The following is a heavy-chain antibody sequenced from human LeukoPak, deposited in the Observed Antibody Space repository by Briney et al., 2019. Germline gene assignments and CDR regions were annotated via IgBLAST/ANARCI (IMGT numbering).Heavy chain of an antibody. CDR3: AKEGSNGDFDY. CDR2: ISYDGSNK. V-gene: IGHV3-30*18. J-gene: IGHJ4*02. Sequence: GGSLRLSCAASGFAFNTYSMNWVRQAPGKGLEWVTVISYDGSNKYYGDSVKGRFTISRDNSKNTLYLKMNSLRAEDTAVYYCAKEGSNGDFDYWGQGTLVTVSS. CDR1: GFAFNTYS. D-gene: IGHD1-26*01.